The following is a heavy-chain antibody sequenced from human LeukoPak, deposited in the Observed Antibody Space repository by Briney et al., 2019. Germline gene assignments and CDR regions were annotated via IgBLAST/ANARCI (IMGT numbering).Heavy chain of an antibody. CDR3: AWTRLLWFGEFFY. CDR2: ISGSGGST. Sequence: GGSLRLSRAASGFTFSSYAMSWVRQAPGKGLDWVSAISGSGGSTYYADSVKGRFIISRDNSKNTLTLHMNSLRAEDTAVYYCAWTRLLWFGEFFYWGQGTLVTVSS. J-gene: IGHJ4*02. CDR1: GFTFSSYA. D-gene: IGHD3-10*01. V-gene: IGHV3-23*01.